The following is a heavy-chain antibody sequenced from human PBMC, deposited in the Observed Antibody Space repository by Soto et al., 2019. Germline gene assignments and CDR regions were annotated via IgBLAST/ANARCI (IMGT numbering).Heavy chain of an antibody. CDR3: TVSTAMVPDFDY. Sequence: GGSLRLSCAASGFTFSSYGMHWVRQAPGKGLEWVAVISYDGSNKYYADSVKGRFTISRDNSKNTLYLQMNSLRAEDTAVYYCTVSTAMVPDFDYWGQGTLVTVSS. CDR1: GFTFSSYG. D-gene: IGHD5-18*01. CDR2: ISYDGSNK. V-gene: IGHV3-30*03. J-gene: IGHJ4*02.